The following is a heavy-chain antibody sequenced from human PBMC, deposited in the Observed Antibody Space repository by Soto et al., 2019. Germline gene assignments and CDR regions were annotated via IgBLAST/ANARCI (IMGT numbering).Heavy chain of an antibody. V-gene: IGHV4-39*07. D-gene: IGHD3-3*01. CDR3: ARDRGVAESYYYYYGMDV. J-gene: IGHJ6*02. CDR2: IYYSGST. Sequence: SETLSLTCTVSGGSISSSSYYWGWIRQPPGKGLEWIGSIYYSGSTYYNPSLKSRVTISVDTSKNQFSLKLSSVTAADTAVYYCARDRGVAESYYYYYGMDVWGQGTTVTVSS. CDR1: GGSISSSSYY.